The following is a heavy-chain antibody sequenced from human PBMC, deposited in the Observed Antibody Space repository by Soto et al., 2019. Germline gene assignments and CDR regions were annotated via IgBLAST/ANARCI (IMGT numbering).Heavy chain of an antibody. D-gene: IGHD3-22*01. CDR2: INAGNGNT. V-gene: IGHV1-3*01. Sequence: ASVKVSCKASGYTFTSYAMHWVRQAPGQRLEWVGWINAGNGNTKYSQKFQGRVTITRDTSASTAYMELSSLRSEDTAVYYCARERYYDSSGYSNYYGMDVWGQGTTVTVSS. CDR1: GYTFTSYA. CDR3: ARERYYDSSGYSNYYGMDV. J-gene: IGHJ6*02.